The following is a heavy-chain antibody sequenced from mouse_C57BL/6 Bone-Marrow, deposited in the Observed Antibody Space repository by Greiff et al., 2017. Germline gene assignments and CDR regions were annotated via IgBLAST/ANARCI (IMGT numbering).Heavy chain of an antibody. CDR2: ISDGGSYA. J-gene: IGHJ3*01. CDR1: GFTFSSYA. Sequence: VMLVESGGGLVKPGGSLKLSCAASGFTFSSYAMSWVRQTPEKRLEWVATISDGGSYASYPDNVKGRFTISRDNAKNNLYLKMSHLKAEDTAMYDCARECPCYYGSSPFAYWGQGTLVTVSA. D-gene: IGHD1-1*01. V-gene: IGHV5-4*01. CDR3: ARECPCYYGSSPFAY.